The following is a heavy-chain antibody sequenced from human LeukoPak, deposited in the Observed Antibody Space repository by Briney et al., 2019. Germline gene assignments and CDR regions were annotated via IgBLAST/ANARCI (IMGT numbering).Heavy chain of an antibody. D-gene: IGHD4-17*01. CDR2: IYYSGST. Sequence: SETLSLTCSVSGGSISNYYWSWIRQPPGKGLEWIGYIYYSGSTNYNPSLKSRVTISVDTSKNQFSLKLSSVTAADTAVYYCARGLVTTPPGVWGKGTTVTVSS. V-gene: IGHV4-59*01. CDR3: ARGLVTTPPGV. CDR1: GGSISNYY. J-gene: IGHJ6*04.